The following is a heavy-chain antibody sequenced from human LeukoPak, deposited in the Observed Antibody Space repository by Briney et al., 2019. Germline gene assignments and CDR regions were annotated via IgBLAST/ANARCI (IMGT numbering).Heavy chain of an antibody. D-gene: IGHD3-3*01. Sequence: GGSLRLSCAASGFTFSNYSMNWVRQAPGKGLEWVSSISSSSSYIYYADSVKGRFTISRDNAKNSLYLQMNSLRAEDTAVYYCARDRMITIFGVVTLDAFDIWGQGTMVTVSS. CDR1: GFTFSNYS. CDR3: ARDRMITIFGVVTLDAFDI. CDR2: ISSSSSYI. J-gene: IGHJ3*02. V-gene: IGHV3-21*01.